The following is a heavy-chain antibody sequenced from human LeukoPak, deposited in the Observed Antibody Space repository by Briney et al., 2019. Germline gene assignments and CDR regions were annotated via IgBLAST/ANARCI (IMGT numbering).Heavy chain of an antibody. V-gene: IGHV4-39*07. D-gene: IGHD3-10*01. Sequence: SETLSLTCTLSGGSISSSSYYWGGIRQPPGKGLEWIGSIYYSGNTYYNPSLKSRVTISVDTSKNQFSLKLSSVTAADTAVYYCAREESIVALGSGALDYWGQGTLVTVSS. CDR2: IYYSGNT. J-gene: IGHJ4*02. CDR1: GGSISSSSYY. CDR3: AREESIVALGSGALDY.